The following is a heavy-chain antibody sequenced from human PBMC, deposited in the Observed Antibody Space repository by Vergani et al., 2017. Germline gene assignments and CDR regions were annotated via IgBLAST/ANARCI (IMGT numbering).Heavy chain of an antibody. Sequence: QVQLVQSGAEVKKPGASVKVSCKASGYPFTSYYMHWVRQAPGQGLEWMGWINPNSGGTNYAQKFQGRVTMTRDTSISTAYMELSRLRSDDTAVYYCARDYGDSSSWYGDYWGQGTLVTVSS. CDR1: GYPFTSYY. CDR3: ARDYGDSSSWYGDY. V-gene: IGHV1-2*02. J-gene: IGHJ4*02. CDR2: INPNSGGT. D-gene: IGHD6-13*01.